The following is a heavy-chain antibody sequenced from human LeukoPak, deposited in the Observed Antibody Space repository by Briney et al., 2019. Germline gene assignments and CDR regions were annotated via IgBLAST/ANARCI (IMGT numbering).Heavy chain of an antibody. J-gene: IGHJ5*02. CDR2: IYYSGST. D-gene: IGHD1-1*01. CDR1: AGSISNYY. V-gene: IGHV4-59*01. Sequence: PSETLSLTCNVSAGSISNYYWTWIRQPPGEGLEWIGYIYYSGSTNYNPSFKSRVTISIDTSKNQFSLKLSSVTAADTAVYYCARETLEGKFDPWGQGILVTVSS. CDR3: ARETLEGKFDP.